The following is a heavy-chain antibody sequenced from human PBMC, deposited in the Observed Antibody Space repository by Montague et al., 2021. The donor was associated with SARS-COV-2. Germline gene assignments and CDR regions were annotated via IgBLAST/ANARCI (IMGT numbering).Heavy chain of an antibody. CDR2: IYTGGYV. J-gene: IGHJ2*01. Sequence: SETLSLTCSVSGDSISRYYWSWIRQSDGKGLEWIGRIYTGGYVNYNPALQSRVSMSVDTSKGQVSLNVTSETAADTAVYYCARAIWHLDVWGRGILVTVSS. V-gene: IGHV4-4*07. CDR1: GDSISRYY. CDR3: ARAIWHLDV.